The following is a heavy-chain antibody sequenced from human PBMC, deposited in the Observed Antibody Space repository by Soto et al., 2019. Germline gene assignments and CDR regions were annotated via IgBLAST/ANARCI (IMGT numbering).Heavy chain of an antibody. V-gene: IGHV4-59*08. CDR1: GGSISSYY. CDR3: ARLVVLSYSSPSQRCLDP. Sequence: SGTLSLSCTVSGGSISSYYWSWIRQPPGKGQEWIGDIYYSGSTNYNPSLKSRVTISVDTSKNQFSLKLSSVTAADTAVSYCARLVVLSYSSPSQRCLDPWGQGPLGTVFS. J-gene: IGHJ5*02. CDR2: IYYSGST. D-gene: IGHD6-13*01.